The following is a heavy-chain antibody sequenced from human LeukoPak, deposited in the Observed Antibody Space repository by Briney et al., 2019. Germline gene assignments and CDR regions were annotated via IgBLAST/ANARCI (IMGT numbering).Heavy chain of an antibody. CDR2: ISSSSSYI. CDR3: AREHPPNYDILTGYPYYYGMDV. D-gene: IGHD3-9*01. Sequence: PGGSLRLSCAASGFTFSSYSMNWVRQAPGKGLEWVSSISSSSSYIYYADSVKGRFTISRDNAKNSLYLQMNSLRAEDTAVYYCAREHPPNYDILTGYPYYYGMDVWGQGTTVTVSS. CDR1: GFTFSSYS. J-gene: IGHJ6*02. V-gene: IGHV3-21*01.